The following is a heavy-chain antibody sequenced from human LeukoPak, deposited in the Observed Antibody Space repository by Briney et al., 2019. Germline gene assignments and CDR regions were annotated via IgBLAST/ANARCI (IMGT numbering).Heavy chain of an antibody. Sequence: GESLKISCKGSGYSFTNYWIGWVRQMPGKGLEWMGIIYPGDSDTRYSPSFQGQVTISADKSISTAYLQWSSLKASDTAMYYCARRFLEWLLYDDAFDIWGQGTMATVSS. CDR2: IYPGDSDT. CDR1: GYSFTNYW. J-gene: IGHJ3*02. V-gene: IGHV5-51*01. CDR3: ARRFLEWLLYDDAFDI. D-gene: IGHD3-3*01.